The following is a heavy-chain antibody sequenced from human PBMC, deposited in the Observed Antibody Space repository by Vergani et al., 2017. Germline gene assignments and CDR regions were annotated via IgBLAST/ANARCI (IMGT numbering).Heavy chain of an antibody. Sequence: QVQLQQWGAGLLKPSETLSLTCAVSGYSISSGYYWGWIRQPPGKGLEWIGSIYHSGSTYYNPSLKSRVTISVDTSKNQFSLKLSAVTAADTAVYYCARGIAAADNNWFDPWGQGTLVTVSS. V-gene: IGHV4-38-2*01. J-gene: IGHJ5*02. CDR3: ARGIAAADNNWFDP. CDR1: GYSISSGYY. D-gene: IGHD6-13*01. CDR2: IYHSGST.